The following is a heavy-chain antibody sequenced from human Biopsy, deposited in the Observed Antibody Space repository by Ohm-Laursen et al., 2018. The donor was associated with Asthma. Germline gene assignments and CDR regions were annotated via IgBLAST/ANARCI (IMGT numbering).Heavy chain of an antibody. Sequence: SETLSLTCSMYGLSSSGYYWTWIRQPPGKGLEWIGESDHRGNTNINPTLKSRVTISKDKSANEFSLKMRSVTAAETAIYYCARGPEWSGLDIWGQGTTVTVAS. D-gene: IGHD3-3*01. CDR2: SDHRGNT. V-gene: IGHV4-34*01. CDR1: GLSSSGYY. J-gene: IGHJ6*02. CDR3: ARGPEWSGLDI.